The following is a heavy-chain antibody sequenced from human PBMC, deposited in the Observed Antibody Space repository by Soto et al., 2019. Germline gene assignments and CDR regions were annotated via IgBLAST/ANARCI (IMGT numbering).Heavy chain of an antibody. J-gene: IGHJ5*01. V-gene: IGHV4-34*01. Sequence: TSETLSLTCPVYGGSFSGHSWTLIRQSPGKGLELIWDINHSGRVNYSPSLKSRVTISLDTSKNQFSLTLSAVTAADTAMYYCSTRAYDTNGYYRFDPWGQGTLVNVSS. D-gene: IGHD3-22*01. CDR2: INHSGRV. CDR3: STRAYDTNGYYRFDP. CDR1: GGSFSGHS.